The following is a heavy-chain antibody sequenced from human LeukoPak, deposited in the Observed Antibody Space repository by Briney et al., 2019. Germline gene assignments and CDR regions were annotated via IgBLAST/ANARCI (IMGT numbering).Heavy chain of an antibody. CDR2: IYTSGST. CDR3: AANISPICGVPTDAFDI. J-gene: IGHJ3*02. Sequence: PSGTLSLTCTVTGGSISSYYWSWIRQPAGKGLEWIGRIYTSGSTNYNPSLKSRVTMSVDTSKNQFSLKLSSVTAADTAVYYCAANISPICGVPTDAFDIWVQGTMVTVSS. D-gene: IGHD3-3*01. V-gene: IGHV4-4*07. CDR1: GGSISSYY.